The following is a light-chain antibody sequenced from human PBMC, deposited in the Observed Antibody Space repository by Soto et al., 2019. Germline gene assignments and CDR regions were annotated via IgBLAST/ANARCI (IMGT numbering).Light chain of an antibody. V-gene: IGKV3-15*01. J-gene: IGKJ1*01. CDR3: QQYSIWRT. CDR1: QSVRSN. Sequence: EIVLTQSPGTLSLSPGERATLSCRASQSVRSNFLAWYQQKPGQAPRLLIYGASNRATGIPARFSGSGSGTEFTLTIRSLQSEDFAVYYCQQYSIWRTFGQGTKVDIK. CDR2: GAS.